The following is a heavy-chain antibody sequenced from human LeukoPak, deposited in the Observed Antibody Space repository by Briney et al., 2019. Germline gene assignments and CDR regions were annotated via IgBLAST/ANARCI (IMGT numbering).Heavy chain of an antibody. CDR3: ARGIRGYSYYYYYGMDV. Sequence: SETLSLTCTVSGGSISSYYWSWIRQPPGKGLEWIGYIYYSGSTNYNPSLKSRVTISVDTSKNQFSLKLSSVTAADTAVYYCARGIRGYSYYYYYGMDVWGRGTTVTVSS. CDR2: IYYSGST. CDR1: GGSISSYY. J-gene: IGHJ6*02. D-gene: IGHD5-18*01. V-gene: IGHV4-59*08.